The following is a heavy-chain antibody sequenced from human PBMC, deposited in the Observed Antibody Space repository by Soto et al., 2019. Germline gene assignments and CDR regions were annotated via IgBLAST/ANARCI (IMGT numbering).Heavy chain of an antibody. D-gene: IGHD3-22*01. V-gene: IGHV3-30-3*01. CDR1: GFTFSSYA. CDR2: ISYDGSNK. Sequence: QVQLVESGGGVVQPGRSLRLSCAASGFTFSSYAMHWVRQAPGKGLEWVAVISYDGSNKYYADSVKVRFTISRDNSKNTLYLQMNSLRAEDTAVYYCARDYYDSSGYYYLSDYWGQGTLVTVSS. J-gene: IGHJ4*02. CDR3: ARDYYDSSGYYYLSDY.